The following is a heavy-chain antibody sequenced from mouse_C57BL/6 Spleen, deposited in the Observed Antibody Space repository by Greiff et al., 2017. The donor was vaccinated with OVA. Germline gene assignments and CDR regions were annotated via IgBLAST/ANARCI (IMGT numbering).Heavy chain of an antibody. Sequence: EVKLVESEGGLVQPGSSMKLSCTASGFTFSDYYMAWVRQVPEKGLEWVANINYDGSSTYYLDSLKSRFIISRDNAKNILYLQMSSLKSEDTATYYCARDHDGYSLDYWGQGTTLTVSS. CDR3: ARDHDGYSLDY. CDR2: INYDGSST. CDR1: GFTFSDYY. D-gene: IGHD2-3*01. J-gene: IGHJ2*01. V-gene: IGHV5-16*01.